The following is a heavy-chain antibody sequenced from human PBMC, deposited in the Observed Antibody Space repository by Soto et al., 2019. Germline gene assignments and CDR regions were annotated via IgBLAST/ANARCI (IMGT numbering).Heavy chain of an antibody. J-gene: IGHJ6*02. V-gene: IGHV3-48*03. D-gene: IGHD2-2*01. CDR1: GFTFSSYE. Sequence: EVQLLESGGGLVQPGGSLRLSCAASGFTFSSYEMNWVRQAPGKGLEWVSYISSSGSTIYYADSVKGRFTISRDNAKNSLYLQMNSLRAEDTAVYYCARGDIRTPPQYYYGMDVWGQGTTVTVSS. CDR2: ISSSGSTI. CDR3: ARGDIRTPPQYYYGMDV.